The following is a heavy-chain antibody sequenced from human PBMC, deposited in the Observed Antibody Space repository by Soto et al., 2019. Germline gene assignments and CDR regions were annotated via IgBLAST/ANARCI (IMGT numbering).Heavy chain of an antibody. CDR2: MNPTSGNT. Sequence: QVQLVQSGAEVQKPGASVKVSCKASGYTFTSYDINWVRQATGQGLEWMGWMNPTSGNTGYAQKFQGRVTMTRHTSISTAYMELISLRSEDTAVYYCARGGVFFFAAPTNPFGYWGQGTLVTGSS. CDR1: GYTFTSYD. CDR3: ARGGVFFFAAPTNPFGY. V-gene: IGHV1-8*01. J-gene: IGHJ4*02. D-gene: IGHD3-10*01.